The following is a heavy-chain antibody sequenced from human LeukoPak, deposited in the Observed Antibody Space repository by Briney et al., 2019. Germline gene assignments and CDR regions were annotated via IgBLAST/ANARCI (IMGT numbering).Heavy chain of an antibody. CDR1: GYTFTGYN. CDR2: MSPNSGGA. J-gene: IGHJ5*02. Sequence: ASVKVSRKASGYTFTGYNIHWVRQAPGQGLEWMGWMSPNSGGANYAQKFQGRVTMTRDTSISTAYMELSGVRSDNSAVYYCTRDRLGESGWFDPWGQGTLVTVSS. CDR3: TRDRLGESGWFDP. V-gene: IGHV1-2*02. D-gene: IGHD3-16*01.